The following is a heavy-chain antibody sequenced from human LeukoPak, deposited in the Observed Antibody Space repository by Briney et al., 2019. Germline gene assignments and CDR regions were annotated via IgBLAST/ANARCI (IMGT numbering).Heavy chain of an antibody. CDR3: ARDSWQDGTDY. Sequence: GGSLSLSGPAPGLTVGSTYMSWFRQAPGKGLDWVSVIYSGGSTYYADSVKGRFTISRDNSKNTLYLQMNSLRAEDTAVYFCARDSWQDGTDYWGQGTLVTVSS. CDR2: IYSGGST. V-gene: IGHV3-53*01. D-gene: IGHD1-1*01. CDR1: GLTVGSTY. J-gene: IGHJ4*02.